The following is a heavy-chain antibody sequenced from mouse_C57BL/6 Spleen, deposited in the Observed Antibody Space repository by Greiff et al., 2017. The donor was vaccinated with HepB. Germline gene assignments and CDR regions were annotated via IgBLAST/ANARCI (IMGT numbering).Heavy chain of an antibody. V-gene: IGHV5-17*01. J-gene: IGHJ4*01. CDR2: ISSGSSTI. CDR1: GFTFSDYG. Sequence: EVKLVESGGGLVKPGGSLKLSCAASGFTFSDYGMHWVRQAPEQGLEWVAYISSGSSTIYYADTVKGRFTISRDNAKNTLFLQMTSLRSEDTAMYYCSRREEAMDYWGQGTSVTVSS. CDR3: SRREEAMDY.